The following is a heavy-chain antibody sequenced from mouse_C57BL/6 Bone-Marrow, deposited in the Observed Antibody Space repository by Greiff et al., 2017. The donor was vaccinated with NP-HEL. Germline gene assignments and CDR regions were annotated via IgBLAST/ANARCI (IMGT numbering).Heavy chain of an antibody. CDR2: IDPETGGT. CDR1: GYTFTDYE. Sequence: QVQLQQSGAELVRPGASVTLSCKASGYTFTDYEMHWVKQTPVHGLEWIGAIDPETGGTAYNQKFKGKAILTADKSSSTAYMELRSLTSEDSAVYYCTRPMITTWDDYWGQGTTLTVSS. CDR3: TRPMITTWDDY. V-gene: IGHV1-15*01. D-gene: IGHD2-4*01. J-gene: IGHJ2*01.